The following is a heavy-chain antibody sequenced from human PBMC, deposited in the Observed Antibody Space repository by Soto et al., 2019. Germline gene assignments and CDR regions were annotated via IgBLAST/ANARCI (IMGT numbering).Heavy chain of an antibody. D-gene: IGHD3-22*01. Sequence: GGSLRLSCAASGFTVSSNYMSWVRQAPGKGLEWVSVIYSGGSTYYADSVKGRFTISRDNSKNTLYLQMNSLRAEDTAVYYCAKELGGCDSSGYYFDYWGQGTLVTVSS. CDR1: GFTVSSNY. V-gene: IGHV3-66*02. J-gene: IGHJ4*02. CDR2: IYSGGST. CDR3: AKELGGCDSSGYYFDY.